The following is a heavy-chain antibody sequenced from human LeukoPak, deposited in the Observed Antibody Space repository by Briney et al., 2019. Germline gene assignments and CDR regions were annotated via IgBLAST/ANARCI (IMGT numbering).Heavy chain of an antibody. Sequence: PSQTLSLTCTVSGGSISSGDYYWSWIRQPPGKGREWIGYIYYSGSTYYNPSLKSRVTISVDTSKNQFSLKLSSVTAADTAVYYCARRRVETQTTDPWGQGTLVTVSS. CDR2: IYYSGST. CDR1: GGSISSGDYY. J-gene: IGHJ5*02. V-gene: IGHV4-30-4*08. D-gene: IGHD1-7*01. CDR3: ARRRVETQTTDP.